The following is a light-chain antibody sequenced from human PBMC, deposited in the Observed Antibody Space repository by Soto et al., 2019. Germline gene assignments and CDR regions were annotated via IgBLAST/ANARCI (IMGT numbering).Light chain of an antibody. CDR1: QSVSSN. Sequence: EIVMTQSPVTLSVSPGARATLSCRASQSVSSNLAWYQQKPGQAPRLLIYGASTRATGIPARFSGSGSGTEFTLTISSLQSEDFAVYYCQQYNNWGTFGQGTKVEIK. J-gene: IGKJ1*01. V-gene: IGKV3-15*01. CDR3: QQYNNWGT. CDR2: GAS.